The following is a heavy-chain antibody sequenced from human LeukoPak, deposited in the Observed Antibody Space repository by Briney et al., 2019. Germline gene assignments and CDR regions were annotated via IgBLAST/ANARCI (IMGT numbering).Heavy chain of an antibody. CDR3: ASHYYDSSGYYLFDY. J-gene: IGHJ4*02. CDR2: XXQDGSEK. CDR1: GFTFSSYW. D-gene: IGHD3-22*01. V-gene: IGHV3-7*01. Sequence: LSCAXXGFTFSSYWMSWVRQAPGKGLEWVXXXXQDGSEKYYVDSVKGRFTISRDNAKNSLYLQMNSLRAEDTAVYYCASHYYDSSGYYLFDYWGQGTLVTVSS.